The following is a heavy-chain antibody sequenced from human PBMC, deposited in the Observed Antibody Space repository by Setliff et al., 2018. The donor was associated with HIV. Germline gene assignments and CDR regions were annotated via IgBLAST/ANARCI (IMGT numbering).Heavy chain of an antibody. Sequence: PSETLSLTCTVSGGSISSSSYYWGWIRQPPGKGLEWIGSIYYSGSTYYNPSLKSRVTISVDTSKNQFSLNVNSVTAADTAVYYCATSSSWSTFDYWGQGTLVTVSS. J-gene: IGHJ4*02. CDR1: GGSISSSSYY. V-gene: IGHV4-39*07. D-gene: IGHD6-19*01. CDR3: ATSSSWSTFDY. CDR2: IYYSGST.